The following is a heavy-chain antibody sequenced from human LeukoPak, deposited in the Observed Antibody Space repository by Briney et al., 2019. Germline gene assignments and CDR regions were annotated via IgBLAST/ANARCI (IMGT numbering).Heavy chain of an antibody. CDR3: ARDYRYAFDY. J-gene: IGHJ4*02. V-gene: IGHV3-48*01. CDR2: ISYSTI. CDR1: GFTFSSYS. D-gene: IGHD4-11*01. Sequence: GGSLRLSCAASGFTFSSYSMNWVRQAPGKGLEWVSYISYSTIYYADSVKGRFTISIDNAKNSLYLQLDSLRAEDTAVYFCARDYRYAFDYWGQGTLVTVSS.